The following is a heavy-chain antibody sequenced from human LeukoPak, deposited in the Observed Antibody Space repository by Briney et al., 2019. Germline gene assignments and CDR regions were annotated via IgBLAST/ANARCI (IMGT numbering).Heavy chain of an antibody. D-gene: IGHD2-2*01. Sequence: GGSLRLSCAASGFTFSGSAVHWVRQASGKGLEWVGRIRSKANSYATAYAASVKGRFTISRDDSKNTAYLQMNSLKTEDTAVYYCTRHAPSSTSCYWCVDWFDPWGQGTLVTVSS. CDR3: TRHAPSSTSCYWCVDWFDP. CDR2: IRSKANSYAT. CDR1: GFTFSGSA. V-gene: IGHV3-73*01. J-gene: IGHJ5*02.